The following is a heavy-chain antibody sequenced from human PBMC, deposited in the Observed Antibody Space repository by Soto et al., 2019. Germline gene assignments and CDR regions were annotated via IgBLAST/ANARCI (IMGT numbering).Heavy chain of an antibody. CDR1: GGSISSSSYY. J-gene: IGHJ4*02. D-gene: IGHD3-3*01. CDR2: IYYSGST. CDR3: ARLEYYDFWSVSPGGPDY. Sequence: NPSETLSLTCTVSGGSISSSSYYWGWIRQPPGKGLEWIGSIYYSGSTYYNPSLKSRVTISVDTSKNQFSLKLSSVTAADTAVYYCARLEYYDFWSVSPGGPDYWGQGTLVTVSS. V-gene: IGHV4-39*01.